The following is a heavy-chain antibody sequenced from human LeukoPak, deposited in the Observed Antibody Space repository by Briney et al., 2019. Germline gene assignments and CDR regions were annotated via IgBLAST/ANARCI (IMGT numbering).Heavy chain of an antibody. CDR3: AGAVAYCGGDCYYSAFDI. Sequence: SETLSLTCTVSGGSISSYYWSWIRQPPGKGLEWIGYIYYSGSTNYNPSLKSRVTISVDTSKNQFSLKLSSVTAADTAVCYCAGAVAYCGGDCYYSAFDIWGQGTMVTVSS. V-gene: IGHV4-59*01. J-gene: IGHJ3*02. CDR2: IYYSGST. CDR1: GGSISSYY. D-gene: IGHD2-21*02.